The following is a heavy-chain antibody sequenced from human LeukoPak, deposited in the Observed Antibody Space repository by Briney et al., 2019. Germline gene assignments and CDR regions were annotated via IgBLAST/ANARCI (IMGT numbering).Heavy chain of an antibody. Sequence: GGSLRLSCAASGFTFSTYSRNWVRQAPGKGLEWVSSIISSSSYIYYADSVKGRFTISRDNAKNSLYLQMNSLRAEDTAVYYCARDLRTYYYGSGTGDNDYWGQGTLVTVSS. D-gene: IGHD3-10*01. CDR1: GFTFSTYS. V-gene: IGHV3-21*01. J-gene: IGHJ4*02. CDR3: ARDLRTYYYGSGTGDNDY. CDR2: IISSSSYI.